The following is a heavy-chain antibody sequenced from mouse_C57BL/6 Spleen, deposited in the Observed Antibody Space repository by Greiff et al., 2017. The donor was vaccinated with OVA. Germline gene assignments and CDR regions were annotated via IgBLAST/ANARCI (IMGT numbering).Heavy chain of an antibody. V-gene: IGHV3-6*01. D-gene: IGHD2-2*01. CDR1: GYSITSGYY. J-gene: IGHJ4*01. CDR3: AREEDGYDWDY. CDR2: ISYDGSN. Sequence: ESGPGLVKPSQSLSLTCSVTGYSITSGYYWNWIRQFPGNKLEWMGYISYDGSNNYNPSLKNRISITRDTSENQFFLKLNSVTTEDTAAYYCAREEDGYDWDYWGQGTSVTVSS.